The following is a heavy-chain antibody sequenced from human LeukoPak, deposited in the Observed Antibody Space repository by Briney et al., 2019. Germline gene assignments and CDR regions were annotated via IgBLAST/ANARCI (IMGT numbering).Heavy chain of an antibody. CDR1: GGSISSGGYY. Sequence: EPSQTLSLTCTVSGGSISSGGYYWSWIRQHPGKGLEWIGYIYYSGSTYYNPSLKSRVTISVDTSKNQFSLKLSSVTAADTAVYYCARAGLGYCTNGVCYGLDYWGQGTLVTVSS. D-gene: IGHD2-8*01. J-gene: IGHJ4*02. CDR3: ARAGLGYCTNGVCYGLDY. V-gene: IGHV4-31*03. CDR2: IYYSGST.